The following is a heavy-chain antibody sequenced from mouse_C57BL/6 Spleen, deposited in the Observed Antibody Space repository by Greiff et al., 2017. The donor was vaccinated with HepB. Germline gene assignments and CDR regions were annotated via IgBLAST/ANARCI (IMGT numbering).Heavy chain of an antibody. CDR3: ARDYYYGSSPYYFDY. CDR1: GYTFTDHT. J-gene: IGHJ2*01. V-gene: IGHV1-78*01. CDR2: IYPRDGST. Sequence: VQLQQSDAELVKPGASVKISCKVSGYTFTDHTIHWMKQRPEQGLEWIGYIYPRDGSTKYNEKFKGKATLTADKSSSTAYMQLNSLTSEDSAVYVCARDYYYGSSPYYFDYWGQGTTLTVSS. D-gene: IGHD1-1*01.